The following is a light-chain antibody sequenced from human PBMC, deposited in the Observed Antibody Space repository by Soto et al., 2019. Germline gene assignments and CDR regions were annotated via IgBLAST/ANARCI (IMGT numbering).Light chain of an antibody. J-gene: IGKJ2*01. CDR2: GAS. Sequence: ESMLTQSPGTLSLSPGERATLSCRASQSVSTRYLAGYQQKPGQAPRLLIYGASIRATGIPDRFRGSGSGTDFTLTISRLEPEDFAVYYCHQFGSSPPAFTFGQGTKLEI. V-gene: IGKV3-20*01. CDR3: HQFGSSPPAFT. CDR1: QSVSTRY.